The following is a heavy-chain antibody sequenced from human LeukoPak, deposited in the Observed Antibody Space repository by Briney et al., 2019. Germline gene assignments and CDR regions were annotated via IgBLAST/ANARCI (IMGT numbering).Heavy chain of an antibody. Sequence: ASVKVSCKASGCTFSSYAISWVRQAPGQGLEWMGGIIPIFGTANYAQKFQGRVTITADESMSTAYMELSSLRSEDTAVYYCAREVAIPKSYYYYGMDVWGQGTTVTVSS. V-gene: IGHV1-69*13. CDR2: IIPIFGTA. J-gene: IGHJ6*02. CDR1: GCTFSSYA. CDR3: AREVAIPKSYYYYGMDV. D-gene: IGHD5-12*01.